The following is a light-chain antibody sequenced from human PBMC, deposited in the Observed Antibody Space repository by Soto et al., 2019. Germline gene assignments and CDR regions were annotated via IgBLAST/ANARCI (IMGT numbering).Light chain of an antibody. CDR2: GAS. CDR1: QSVRSS. CDR3: QQYGSSRT. V-gene: IGKV3-20*01. Sequence: EIVLSQSPATLSLSPGERATLSCRATQSVRSSLAWFLQQRGQAPRLLIYGASSRATGIPDRFSGSGSGTDFTLTISRLEPEDFAVYYCQQYGSSRTFGQGTKVDIK. J-gene: IGKJ1*01.